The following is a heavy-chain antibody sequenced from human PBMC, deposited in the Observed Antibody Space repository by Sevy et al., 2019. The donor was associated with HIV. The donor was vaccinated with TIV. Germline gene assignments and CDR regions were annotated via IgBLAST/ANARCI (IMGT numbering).Heavy chain of an antibody. CDR1: GGSISSGGYC. CDR3: ARARGSSTSCHFDY. J-gene: IGHJ4*02. V-gene: IGHV4-30-2*01. CDR2: IYHSGST. D-gene: IGHD2-2*01. Sequence: SETLSLTCAVSGGSISSGGYCWSWIRQPPGKGLEWIGYIYHSGSTYYNPSLKSRVTISVDRSKNQFSLKLSSVTAADTAVYYCARARGSSTSCHFDYWGQGTLVTVSS.